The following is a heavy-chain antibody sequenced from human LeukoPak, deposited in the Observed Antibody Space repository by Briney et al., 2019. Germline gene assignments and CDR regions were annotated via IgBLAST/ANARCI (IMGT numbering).Heavy chain of an antibody. CDR2: TYYRSKWYN. V-gene: IGHV6-1*01. J-gene: IGHJ4*02. D-gene: IGHD5-12*01. Sequence: SQTLSLTCAISGDSVSTNSAAWNWIRQSPSSGVEWLGWTYYRSKWYNDYAVSVKSRITINPDTSKNQFSLQLNSVTPEDTAVYYCARDKGGSGYDHLDSWGQGTLVTVSS. CDR1: GDSVSTNSAA. CDR3: ARDKGGSGYDHLDS.